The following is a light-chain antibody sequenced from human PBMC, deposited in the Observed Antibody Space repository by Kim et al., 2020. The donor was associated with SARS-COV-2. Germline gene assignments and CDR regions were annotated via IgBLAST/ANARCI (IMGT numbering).Light chain of an antibody. Sequence: QSLTVSCTGTVSDVGGYKYVSWYQQHPNEAPKLMIYEVSKRPSGVPDRFSGSKSGSTASLTVSGLQAEDEADYYCSAYAGSNNFVFGTGTKVTVL. V-gene: IGLV2-8*01. CDR2: EVS. CDR1: VSDVGGYKY. CDR3: SAYAGSNNFV. J-gene: IGLJ1*01.